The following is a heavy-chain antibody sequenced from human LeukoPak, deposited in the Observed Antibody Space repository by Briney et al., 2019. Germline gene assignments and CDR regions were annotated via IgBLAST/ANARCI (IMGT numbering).Heavy chain of an antibody. CDR3: TRDSGYSVGWFSDH. D-gene: IGHD6-19*01. Sequence: GGSLRLSCTTSGFNFDDYGLSWVRQAPGEGLEWLGFIRSKGYGGTTEYAASVKDRFTISRDASKTIAYLQMNSLKTDDTGVYYCTRDSGYSVGWFSDHWGQGTLVTVSS. CDR1: GFNFDDYG. CDR2: IRSKGYGGTT. V-gene: IGHV3-49*04. J-gene: IGHJ4*02.